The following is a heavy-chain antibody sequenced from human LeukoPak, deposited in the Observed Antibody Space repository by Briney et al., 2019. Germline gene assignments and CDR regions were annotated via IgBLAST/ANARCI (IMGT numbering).Heavy chain of an antibody. CDR2: ISAYNGNT. D-gene: IGHD3-22*01. CDR1: GYTFTTYG. V-gene: IGHV1-18*01. Sequence: ASVKVSCKASGYTFTTYGISWVRQAPGQGLEWVGWISAYNGNTNYAQKLQGRVTMTTDTSTSTAYMELRSLRSDDTAVYYSARRAGDYDSSGYYYYYYYMDVWGKGTTVTVSS. CDR3: ARRAGDYDSSGYYYYYYYMDV. J-gene: IGHJ6*03.